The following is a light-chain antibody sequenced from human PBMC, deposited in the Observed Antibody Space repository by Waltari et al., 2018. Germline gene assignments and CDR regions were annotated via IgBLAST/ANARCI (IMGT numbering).Light chain of an antibody. CDR1: QSVGRP. V-gene: IGKV3-20*01. CDR3: QHYVRLPAT. J-gene: IGKJ1*01. Sequence: EIVLTQSPGTLSLSPGERATLSCMASQSVGRPLAWYQQKPGQAPRLLIYGAASRATDIPDRFSGSGSGTDFSLTINRLEPEDFAVYFCQHYVRLPATFGQGTKVEIK. CDR2: GAA.